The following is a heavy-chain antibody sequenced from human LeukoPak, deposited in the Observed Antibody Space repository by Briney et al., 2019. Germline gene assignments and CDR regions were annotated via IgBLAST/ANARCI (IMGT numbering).Heavy chain of an antibody. Sequence: GRSLRLSCAASGFTSSSYGMHWVRQAPGKGLEWVAVIWYDGSNKYYADSVKGRFTISRDNSKNTLYLQMNSLRAEDTAVYYCAKGGISTINYYFDYWGQGTLVTVSS. CDR1: GFTSSSYG. J-gene: IGHJ4*02. CDR3: AKGGISTINYYFDY. D-gene: IGHD1-26*01. V-gene: IGHV3-33*06. CDR2: IWYDGSNK.